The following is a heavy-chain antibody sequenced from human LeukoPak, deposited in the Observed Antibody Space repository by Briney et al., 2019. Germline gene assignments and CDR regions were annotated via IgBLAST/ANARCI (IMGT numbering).Heavy chain of an antibody. CDR1: GFTFSSYS. V-gene: IGHV3-21*01. J-gene: IGHJ4*02. CDR2: ISSSSSYI. D-gene: IGHD3-16*01. Sequence: GGSLRLSCAASGFTFSSYSMNWVRQAPGKGLEWVSSISSSSSYIYYADSVKGRFTISRDNAKNSLYLQMNSLRAEDTAVYYCAREASRGEFKYFDYWGQGTLVTVSS. CDR3: AREASRGEFKYFDY.